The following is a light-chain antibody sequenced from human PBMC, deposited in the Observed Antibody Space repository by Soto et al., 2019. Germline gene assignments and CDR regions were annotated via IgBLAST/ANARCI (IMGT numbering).Light chain of an antibody. CDR2: AAS. V-gene: IGKV1-27*01. J-gene: IGKJ1*01. Sequence: DIQMTQSPSSLSASVGDRVTITCRARQGISNYLAWYQQKPGKVPKLLIYAASTLQSGVPSRFIGSGSGTDVTLTISSLQPEDVATYYCQKYNRAPRTFGQGTKVAIK. CDR1: QGISNY. CDR3: QKYNRAPRT.